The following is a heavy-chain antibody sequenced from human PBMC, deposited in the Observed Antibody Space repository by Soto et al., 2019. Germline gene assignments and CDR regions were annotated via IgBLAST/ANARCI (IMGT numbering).Heavy chain of an antibody. CDR1: GFTFSSYG. CDR3: ANEWARELRPAPDYYYYGMDV. V-gene: IGHV3-30*18. J-gene: IGHJ6*02. CDR2: ISYDGSNK. D-gene: IGHD1-7*01. Sequence: GGSLRLSCAASGFTFSSYGMHWVRQAPGKGLEWVAVISYDGSNKYYADSVKGRFTISRDNSKNTLYLQMNSLRAEDTAVYYCANEWARELRPAPDYYYYGMDVWGQGTTVTVSS.